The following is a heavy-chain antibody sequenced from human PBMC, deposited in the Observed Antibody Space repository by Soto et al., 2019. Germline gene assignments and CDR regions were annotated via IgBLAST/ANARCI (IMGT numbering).Heavy chain of an antibody. CDR3: AKDQAVAGEFDY. J-gene: IGHJ4*02. Sequence: PGGSLRLSCGASGFTFSSCAMSWVRQAPGKGLEWVSTISTSGGSTYYADSVKGRFTISRDNSKNTLYLQMNSLRAEDTAVYYCAKDQAVAGEFDYWGQGTLVTVSS. D-gene: IGHD6-19*01. CDR1: GFTFSSCA. CDR2: ISTSGGST. V-gene: IGHV3-23*01.